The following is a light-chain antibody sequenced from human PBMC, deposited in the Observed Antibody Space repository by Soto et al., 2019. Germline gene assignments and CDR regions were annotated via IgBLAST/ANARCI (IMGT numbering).Light chain of an antibody. CDR2: AAS. CDR3: QQANSFPLT. CDR1: RSVSSN. Sequence: MTQSPATLSVSPGERATLSCRASRSVSSNLAWYQQKPGKAPKLLIYAASTLQSGVPSRFSGSGTGTDFTLTINSLQPEDFAVYYCQQANSFPLTFGGGTKVEIK. V-gene: IGKV1-12*01. J-gene: IGKJ4*01.